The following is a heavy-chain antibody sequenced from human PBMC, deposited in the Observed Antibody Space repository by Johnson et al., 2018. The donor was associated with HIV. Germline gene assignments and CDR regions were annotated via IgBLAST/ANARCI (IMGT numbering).Heavy chain of an antibody. V-gene: IGHV3-30-3*01. CDR2: ISYDGTNR. CDR3: ARGGTYYYDRPYDAFDL. CDR1: GFTFSSYA. Sequence: VQLLESGGGVVQPGRSLRLSCAASGFTFSSYAMHWVRQAPGKGLAWVAVISYDGTNRYYADSVKGRFTISRDNAKNSLYLQMNSLRAEDTAVYYCARGGTYYYDRPYDAFDLWGQGTMVTVSS. J-gene: IGHJ3*01. D-gene: IGHD3-22*01.